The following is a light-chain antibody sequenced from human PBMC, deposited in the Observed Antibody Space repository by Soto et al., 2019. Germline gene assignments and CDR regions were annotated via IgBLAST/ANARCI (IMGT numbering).Light chain of an antibody. CDR1: QSVSSRY. Sequence: EIVLTQSPGTPSLSPGERATLSCRASQSVSSRYLAWYQQKPGHSARLLIYGASSRATGIPDRFSGSGSGTDFTLTISRLEPEDFVVYYCQQYGSSPLITFGQGTRLEIK. J-gene: IGKJ5*01. CDR3: QQYGSSPLIT. CDR2: GAS. V-gene: IGKV3-20*01.